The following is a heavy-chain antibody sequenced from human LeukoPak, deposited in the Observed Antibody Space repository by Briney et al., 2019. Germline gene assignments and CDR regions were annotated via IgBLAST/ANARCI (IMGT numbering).Heavy chain of an antibody. D-gene: IGHD3-22*01. J-gene: IGHJ3*02. V-gene: IGHV3-33*06. CDR1: GFTFSSSG. CDR3: AKSTPYYYDSSAKFGAFDI. CDR2: IWYDGSNQ. Sequence: GGSLRLSCAASGFTFSSSGMHWVRQAPGKGLEWVAVIWYDGSNQYYADSVKGRFTISRDNSKNTLYLQMNSLRAEDTAVYYCAKSTPYYYDSSAKFGAFDIWGQGTMVTVSS.